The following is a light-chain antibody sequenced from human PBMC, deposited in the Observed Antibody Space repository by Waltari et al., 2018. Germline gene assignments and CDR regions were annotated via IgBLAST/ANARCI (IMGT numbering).Light chain of an antibody. V-gene: IGKV3-15*01. CDR1: QSVTS. Sequence: EIVMTQPPATLSVSPGEGATLSCRASQSVTSLAWYQQKRGKPPRLLIYGASPRATGIPARFSGSGSGTEFTLTISSLQSEDLAVYYCQQYNKGLDTFGQGTKLEIK. J-gene: IGKJ2*01. CDR3: QQYNKGLDT. CDR2: GAS.